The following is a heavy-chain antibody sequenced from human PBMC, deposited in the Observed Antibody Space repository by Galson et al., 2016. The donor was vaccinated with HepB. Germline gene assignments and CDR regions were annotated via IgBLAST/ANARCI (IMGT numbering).Heavy chain of an antibody. CDR1: GGSISSSTYY. CDR3: ATVFGTTGTEALANRRAFDL. Sequence: SETLSLTCTVSGGSISSSTYYWGWIRQPPGKGLEWIATIYYSGATYYNLSLKSRVTISVDTSKSQFSLKLSSVTAADTAVYYCATVFGTTGTEALANRRAFDLWGQGTPVTVSS. D-gene: IGHD1-1*01. V-gene: IGHV4-39*01. CDR2: IYYSGAT. J-gene: IGHJ3*01.